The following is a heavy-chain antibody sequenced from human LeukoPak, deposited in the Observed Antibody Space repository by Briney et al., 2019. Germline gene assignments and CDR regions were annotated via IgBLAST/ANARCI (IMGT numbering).Heavy chain of an antibody. Sequence: PSETLSLTXTVSGGSISSGSYYWSWIRQPAGKGLEWIGRIYTSGSTNYNPSLKSRVTISVDTSKNQFSLKLSSVTAADTAVYYCARHYDFWSGSDDYWGQGTLVTVSS. J-gene: IGHJ4*02. CDR3: ARHYDFWSGSDDY. CDR2: IYTSGST. CDR1: GGSISSGSYY. D-gene: IGHD3-3*01. V-gene: IGHV4-61*02.